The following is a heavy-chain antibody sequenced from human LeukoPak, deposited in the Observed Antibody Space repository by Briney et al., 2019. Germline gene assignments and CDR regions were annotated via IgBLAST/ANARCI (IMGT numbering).Heavy chain of an antibody. CDR3: ALGIAVAGVPSALRY. Sequence: AASVKVSCKASGYTFTSYAMNWVRQAPGQGLEWMGWINPNSGGTNYAQKFQGRVTMTRDTSISTAYMELSRLRSDDTAVYYCALGIAVAGVPSALRYWGQGTLVTVSS. J-gene: IGHJ4*02. V-gene: IGHV1-2*02. D-gene: IGHD6-19*01. CDR2: INPNSGGT. CDR1: GYTFTSYA.